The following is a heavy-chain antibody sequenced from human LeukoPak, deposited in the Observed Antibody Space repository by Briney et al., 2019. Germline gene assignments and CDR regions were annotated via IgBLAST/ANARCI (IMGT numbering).Heavy chain of an antibody. D-gene: IGHD3-9*01. CDR3: ARGGVDWTFDY. V-gene: IGHV4-4*07. J-gene: IGHJ4*02. Sequence: SETLSLTCTVSGGSISSYYWSWIRQLAGKGLEWIGHIYTSGSTNYNPSLKSRVTMSVDTSKNQFSLKLSSVTAADTAVYYCARGGVDWTFDYWGQGTLVTVSS. CDR1: GGSISSYY. CDR2: IYTSGST.